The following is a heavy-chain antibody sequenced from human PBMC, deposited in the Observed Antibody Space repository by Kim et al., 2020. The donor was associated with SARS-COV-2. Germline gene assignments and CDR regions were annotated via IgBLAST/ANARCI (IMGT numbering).Heavy chain of an antibody. CDR3: ARIPLQWLLRGDFDY. CDR2: ISYDGSNK. V-gene: IGHV3-30*04. D-gene: IGHD6-19*01. J-gene: IGHJ4*01. Sequence: GGSLRLSCAASGFTFSSYAMHWVRQAPGKGLEWVAVISYDGSNKYYADPVKGRFTISRDNSKNTLYLQMNILRAEATAEYYCARIPLQWLLRGDFDYWG. CDR1: GFTFSSYA.